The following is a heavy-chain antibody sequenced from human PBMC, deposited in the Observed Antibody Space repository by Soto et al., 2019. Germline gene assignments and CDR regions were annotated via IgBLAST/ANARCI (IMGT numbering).Heavy chain of an antibody. J-gene: IGHJ3*02. CDR3: ARNQWELHAFDI. CDR1: GYTFTSYG. Sequence: ASVKVSCKASGYTFTSYGISWVRQAPGQGLEWMGWISAYNGNTNYAQKLQGRVTMTTDTSTSTAYTELRSLRSDDTAVYYCARNQWELHAFDIWGQGTMVTVSS. V-gene: IGHV1-18*01. D-gene: IGHD1-26*01. CDR2: ISAYNGNT.